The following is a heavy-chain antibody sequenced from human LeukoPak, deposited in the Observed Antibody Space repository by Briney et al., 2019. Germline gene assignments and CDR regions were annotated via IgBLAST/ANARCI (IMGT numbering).Heavy chain of an antibody. CDR3: ARSPESYYDFWSGYYNPYYFDY. D-gene: IGHD3-3*01. J-gene: IGHJ4*02. V-gene: IGHV4-59*01. CDR1: GGSISSYY. CDR2: IYYSGST. Sequence: PSETLSLTCTVSGGSISSYYWSWIRQPPGKGLEWIGYIYYSGSTNYNPSLKSRVTISVDTSKNQFSLKLSSVTAADTAVYYCARSPESYYDFWSGYYNPYYFDYWGQGTLVTVSS.